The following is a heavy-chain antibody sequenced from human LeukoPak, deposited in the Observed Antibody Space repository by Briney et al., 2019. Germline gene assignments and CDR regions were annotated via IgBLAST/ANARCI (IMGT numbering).Heavy chain of an antibody. CDR1: GGSISSYY. Sequence: SETQSLTCTVSGGSISSYYWSWIRQPPGKGLEWIGYIYYSGSTNYNPSLKSRVTISVDTSKNQVSLKLSSVTAADTAVYYCARLWDGDLDYWGQGTLVTVSS. CDR2: IYYSGST. V-gene: IGHV4-59*01. D-gene: IGHD4-17*01. CDR3: ARLWDGDLDY. J-gene: IGHJ4*02.